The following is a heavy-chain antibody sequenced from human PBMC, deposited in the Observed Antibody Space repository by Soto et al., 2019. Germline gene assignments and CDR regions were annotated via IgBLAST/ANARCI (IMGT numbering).Heavy chain of an antibody. CDR1: GFTFSSYG. J-gene: IGHJ4*02. CDR2: IWYDGSNK. D-gene: IGHD4-17*01. Sequence: QAQLVESGGGVVQPGRSLRLSCAASGFTFSSYGMHWVRQAPGKGLEWVAVIWYDGSNKYYADSVKGRFTISRDNSKNTLYLQMNSLRAEDTAVYYCARDTDYGDYVFDYWGQGTLVTVSS. CDR3: ARDTDYGDYVFDY. V-gene: IGHV3-33*01.